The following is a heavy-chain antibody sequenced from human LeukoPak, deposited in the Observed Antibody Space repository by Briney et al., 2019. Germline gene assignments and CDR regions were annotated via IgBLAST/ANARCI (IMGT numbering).Heavy chain of an antibody. V-gene: IGHV3-9*01. CDR3: AGGFSYYCYGMDV. J-gene: IGHJ6*02. Sequence: GGSLRLSCAASGFTFDDYAMHWVRQAPGKGLEWVSGISWNSGSIGYADSVKGRFTISRDNAKNSLYLQMNSLRAEDTALYYCAGGFSYYCYGMDVWGQGTTVTVSS. CDR1: GFTFDDYA. D-gene: IGHD3-16*01. CDR2: ISWNSGSI.